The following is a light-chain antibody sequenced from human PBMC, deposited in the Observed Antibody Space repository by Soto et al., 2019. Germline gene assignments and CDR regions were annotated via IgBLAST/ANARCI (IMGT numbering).Light chain of an antibody. CDR1: QSISSW. Sequence: DIQMTQSPSTLSASVGDRVTITCRASQSISSWLAWYQQKPGKAPKLLIYDASSLESGGRSRFSGSGSGTEFTLTISSLQPDDFATYYCQQYNCYSHLYTFGQGTKLEIK. CDR2: DAS. J-gene: IGKJ2*01. V-gene: IGKV1-5*01. CDR3: QQYNCYSHLYT.